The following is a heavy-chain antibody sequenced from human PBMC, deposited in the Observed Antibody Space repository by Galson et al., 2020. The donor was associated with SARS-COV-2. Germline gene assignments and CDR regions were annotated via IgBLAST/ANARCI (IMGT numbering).Heavy chain of an antibody. J-gene: IGHJ4*02. D-gene: IGHD3-3*01. CDR3: AKTSPPSITIFGVAPDY. Sequence: GESLKISCKVSGFNFNSYAMTWVRQAPGRGLEWVSVISGSGGHAYYADSVKGRFTISRDNPKNKVYLQMNSLRAEDTAVYYCAKTSPPSITIFGVAPDYWGQGTLVTVSS. CDR2: ISGSGGHA. V-gene: IGHV3-23*01. CDR1: GFNFNSYA.